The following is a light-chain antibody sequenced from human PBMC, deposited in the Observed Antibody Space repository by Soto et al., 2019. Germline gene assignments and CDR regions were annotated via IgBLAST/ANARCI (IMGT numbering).Light chain of an antibody. CDR2: EVS. CDR1: SSDVGSDNL. J-gene: IGLJ1*01. Sequence: QSVLTQPASVSGSPGQSITISCTGTSSDVGSDNLVSWYQQHPGKAPKFIIYEVSQRPAGVSYRFSGSKSGNTAYLTISGLQAEDEADYYCCSYAGSIPYVVGPRTKLTDL. CDR3: CSYAGSIPYV. V-gene: IGLV2-23*02.